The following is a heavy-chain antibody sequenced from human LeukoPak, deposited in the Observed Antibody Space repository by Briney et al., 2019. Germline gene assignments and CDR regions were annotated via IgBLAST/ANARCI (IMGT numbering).Heavy chain of an antibody. V-gene: IGHV4-61*02. J-gene: IGHJ4*02. CDR2: IYTSGST. Sequence: SETLSLTRTVSGGSISSGSYYWSWIRQPAGKGLEWIGRIYTSGSTNHNPSLKSRDTISVDTSKNQFSLKLSSVTAADTAVYYCAREVKSYYYDSSGYYSEALYFDYWGKGTLVTVSS. CDR3: AREVKSYYYDSSGYYSEALYFDY. CDR1: GGSISSGSYY. D-gene: IGHD3-22*01.